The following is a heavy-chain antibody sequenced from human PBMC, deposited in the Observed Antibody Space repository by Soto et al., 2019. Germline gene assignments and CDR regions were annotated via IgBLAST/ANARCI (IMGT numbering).Heavy chain of an antibody. J-gene: IGHJ6*02. CDR3: AYGSGSYYTPSGPNYYYYGMDV. Sequence: PGGSLRLSCAASGFTFSSYSMNWVRQAPGKGLEWVSSISSSSSYIYYADSVKGRFTISRDNAKNSLYLQINSLRAEDTAVYYCAYGSGSYYTPSGPNYYYYGMDVWGQGTTVTVSS. CDR2: ISSSSSYI. D-gene: IGHD3-10*01. CDR1: GFTFSSYS. V-gene: IGHV3-21*01.